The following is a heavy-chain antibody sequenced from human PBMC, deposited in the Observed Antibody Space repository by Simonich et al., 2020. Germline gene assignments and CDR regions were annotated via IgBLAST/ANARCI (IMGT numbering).Heavy chain of an antibody. J-gene: IGHJ6*03. CDR2: INTNRDGT. V-gene: IGHV1-2*02. Sequence: QVQLVQSGAEVKKPGASVKVSCKASGYTFTGAYMHWVLQAPGQGFEWMGWINTNRDGTNDSQKFQGRVPLTRDTSISTAYMELSRLRSDDTAVYYCARDSLSIAARPKNYMDVWGKGTTVTVSS. D-gene: IGHD6-6*01. CDR1: GYTFTGAY. CDR3: ARDSLSIAARPKNYMDV.